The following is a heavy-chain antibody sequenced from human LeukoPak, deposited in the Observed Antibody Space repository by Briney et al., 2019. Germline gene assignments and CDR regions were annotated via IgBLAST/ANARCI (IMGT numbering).Heavy chain of an antibody. V-gene: IGHV3-23*01. CDR2: ISGSGGST. CDR3: AKSLAVAGSHNWFDP. CDR1: GFTFSSYA. J-gene: IGHJ5*02. Sequence: GGSLRLSCAASGFTFSSYAMSWVRQAPGEGLEWVSAISGSGGSTYYADSVKGRFTISRDNSKNTPYLQMNSLRAEDTAVYYCAKSLAVAGSHNWFDPWGQGTLVTVSS. D-gene: IGHD6-19*01.